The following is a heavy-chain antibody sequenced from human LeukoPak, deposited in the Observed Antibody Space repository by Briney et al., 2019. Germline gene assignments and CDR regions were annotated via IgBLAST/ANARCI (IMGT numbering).Heavy chain of an antibody. V-gene: IGHV4-34*01. D-gene: IGHD5-12*01. CDR3: ARGGGYGVGY. J-gene: IGHJ4*02. Sequence: PSETLSLTCAVYGGSFSGYYWSWIRQPPGKGLEWIGEINHSGSTNYNPSLKSRVTISVDTSKNQFSLKLSSVTAADTAVYYCARGGGYGVGYWGQGTLVTVSS. CDR2: INHSGST. CDR1: GGSFSGYY.